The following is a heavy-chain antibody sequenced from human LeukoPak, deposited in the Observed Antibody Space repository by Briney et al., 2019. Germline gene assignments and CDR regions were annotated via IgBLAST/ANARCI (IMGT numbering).Heavy chain of an antibody. CDR1: GYTFTSYG. CDR3: ARVKMVRGVITPGHFDY. J-gene: IGHJ4*02. Sequence: ASVKVSCKASGYTFTSYGISWVRQAPGQGLEWMGWISAYNGNTNYAQKLQGRVTMTTDTSTSTAYMELRSLRSDDTAVYYCARVKMVRGVITPGHFDYGGQGTRVTVSS. V-gene: IGHV1-18*01. D-gene: IGHD3-10*01. CDR2: ISAYNGNT.